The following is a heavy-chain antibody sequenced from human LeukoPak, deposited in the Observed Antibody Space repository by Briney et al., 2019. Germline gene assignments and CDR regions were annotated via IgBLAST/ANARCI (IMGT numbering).Heavy chain of an antibody. CDR2: IKQDGSEK. CDR3: ARYYDFWSGYLLNYYYYMDV. Sequence: GGSLRLSCAASGFTFSDYYMSWIRQAPGKGLEWVANIKQDGSEKYYVDSVKGRFTISRDNAKNSLYLQMNSLRAEDTAVYYCARYYDFWSGYLLNYYYYMDVWGKGTTVTVSS. CDR1: GFTFSDYY. J-gene: IGHJ6*03. D-gene: IGHD3-3*01. V-gene: IGHV3-7*01.